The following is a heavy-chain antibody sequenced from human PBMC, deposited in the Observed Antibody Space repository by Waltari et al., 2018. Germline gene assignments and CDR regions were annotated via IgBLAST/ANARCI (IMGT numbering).Heavy chain of an antibody. CDR2: IHYSGST. V-gene: IGHV4-59*01. D-gene: IGHD3-3*01. Sequence: QVQLQESGPGLVKPSETLSLTCTVSGGSISSYYWSWIRQPPGKGLEWIGYIHYSGSTNDNPSLKSRVTISVDTSKNQFSLKLSSVTAADTAVYYCASHVYDFWSGYYIGYWGQGTLVTVSS. CDR1: GGSISSYY. J-gene: IGHJ4*02. CDR3: ASHVYDFWSGYYIGY.